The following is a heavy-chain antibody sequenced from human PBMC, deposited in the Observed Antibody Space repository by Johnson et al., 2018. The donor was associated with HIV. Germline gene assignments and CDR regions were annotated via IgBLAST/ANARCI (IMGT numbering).Heavy chain of an antibody. V-gene: IGHV3-11*04. J-gene: IGHJ3*02. CDR2: ISSSGSTI. D-gene: IGHD3-10*01. CDR3: ARDSGVPGNDAFDI. CDR1: GFTFSDYY. Sequence: QMLLVESGGGVVQPGRSLRLSCAASGFTFSDYYMSWIRQAPGKGLEWVSYISSSGSTIYYADSVKGRFTISRDNSKNTLYLQLSSLRSEDTAVYYCARDSGVPGNDAFDIWGQGTMVTVSS.